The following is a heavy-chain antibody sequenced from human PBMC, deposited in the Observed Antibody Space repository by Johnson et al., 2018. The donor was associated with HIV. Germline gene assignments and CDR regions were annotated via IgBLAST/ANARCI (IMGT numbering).Heavy chain of an antibody. Sequence: VQLVESGGGLVQPGGSLRLSCAASGFTFSSYWMSWVRQAPGKGLGWVAFIRYDGSNKYYADSVKGRFTISRDNSKNTLYLQMNSLRAEDTAVYYCAKVGGRHDYGDYLGAFDIWGQGTMVTVSS. CDR3: AKVGGRHDYGDYLGAFDI. V-gene: IGHV3-30*02. J-gene: IGHJ3*02. D-gene: IGHD4-17*01. CDR2: IRYDGSNK. CDR1: GFTFSSYW.